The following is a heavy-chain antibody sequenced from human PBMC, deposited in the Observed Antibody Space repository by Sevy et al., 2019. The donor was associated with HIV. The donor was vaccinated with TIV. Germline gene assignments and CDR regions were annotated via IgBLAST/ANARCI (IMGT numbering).Heavy chain of an antibody. D-gene: IGHD3-3*01. Sequence: GGSLRLSCAASGFTFSSYWMHWVRQAPGKGLVWVSRINSDGSSTSYADSVKGRFPISRDNAKNTLYLQMNSLRAEDTAVYYCARVPLHDFWSGLPPRDPGVSVAFDIWGQGTMVTVSS. J-gene: IGHJ3*02. CDR1: GFTFSSYW. CDR2: INSDGSST. V-gene: IGHV3-74*01. CDR3: ARVPLHDFWSGLPPRDPGVSVAFDI.